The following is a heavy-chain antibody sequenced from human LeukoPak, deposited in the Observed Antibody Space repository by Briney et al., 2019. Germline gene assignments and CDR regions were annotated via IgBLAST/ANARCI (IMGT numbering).Heavy chain of an antibody. Sequence: PGGSLRLSCAASGFTFSSYSMNWVRQAPGKGLEWVSSISSSSSYIYYADSVKGRFTISRDNVKNSLYLQMNSLRAEDTAVYYCARDYIAVARTALGYWGQGTLVTVSS. V-gene: IGHV3-21*01. CDR3: ARDYIAVARTALGY. CDR1: GFTFSSYS. CDR2: ISSSSSYI. D-gene: IGHD6-19*01. J-gene: IGHJ4*02.